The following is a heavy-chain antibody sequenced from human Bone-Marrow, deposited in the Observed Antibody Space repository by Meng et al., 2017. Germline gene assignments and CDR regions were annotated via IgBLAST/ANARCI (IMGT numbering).Heavy chain of an antibody. CDR2: INPDNDNT. J-gene: IGHJ4*02. D-gene: IGHD3-10*01. CDR3: ARYGSGSYLD. CDR1: GYTFDTYP. Sequence: QAPLEQTGAEVETPGASAQVSCKASGYTFDTYPIHWVRPAPGQGLEWMGWINPDNDNTRYSQRFQGRLTISRDTSASTAYMELNTLTSEDTAVYYCARYGSGSYLDWGQGALVTVSS. V-gene: IGHV1-3*01.